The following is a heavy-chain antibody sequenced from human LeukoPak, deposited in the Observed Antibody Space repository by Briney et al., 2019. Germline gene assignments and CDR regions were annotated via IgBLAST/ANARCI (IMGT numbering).Heavy chain of an antibody. CDR1: GFTFSSYA. CDR3: ARDSISAALFDL. Sequence: GGSLRLSCAASGFTFSSYAMNWVRQAPGKGLEWISYITNSGSTIYYADSVKGRFTISRDNAKNSLVLQVNSLRDEDSAVYYCARDSISAALFDLWGQGTLVTVSS. D-gene: IGHD2/OR15-2a*01. CDR2: ITNSGSTI. V-gene: IGHV3-48*02. J-gene: IGHJ5*02.